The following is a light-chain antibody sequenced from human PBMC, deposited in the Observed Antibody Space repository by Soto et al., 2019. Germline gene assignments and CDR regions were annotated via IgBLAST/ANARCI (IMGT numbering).Light chain of an antibody. CDR2: DAS. J-gene: IGKJ1*01. V-gene: IGKV3-11*01. CDR3: QQHLGRHT. CDR1: QSVNAY. Sequence: VLTHSPVTQSLTPGEIATLSATASQSVNAYLAWYQQKPGQAPRLLIYDASVRATGIPARFSGSGSGTDFTLTISSLEPEDSAVYYCQQHLGRHTFVQGTKV.